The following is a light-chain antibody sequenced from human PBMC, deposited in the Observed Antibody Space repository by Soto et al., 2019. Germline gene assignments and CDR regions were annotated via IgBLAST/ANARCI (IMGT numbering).Light chain of an antibody. J-gene: IGKJ5*01. Sequence: ENVLTQSPATLSLSPGERATLSCRASQSVSSYLAWYQQKPGQAPRLLIYDASNRATGVPARFSGSGSGTDFTLTISSLEPEDFAVYYCQQRSNLITFGQGTRLENK. V-gene: IGKV3-11*01. CDR1: QSVSSY. CDR2: DAS. CDR3: QQRSNLIT.